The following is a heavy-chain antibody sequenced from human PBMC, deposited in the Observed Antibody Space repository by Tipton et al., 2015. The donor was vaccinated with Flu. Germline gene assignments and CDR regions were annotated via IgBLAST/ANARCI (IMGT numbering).Heavy chain of an antibody. CDR1: GFTFSSYW. V-gene: IGHV3-7*01. J-gene: IGHJ3*01. Sequence: SLRLSCAASGFTFSSYWMTWVRQAPGKGLEWVANIKQDGSEKYYVDSVKGRFTISRDNAENSLSLQMNSLRAADTAVYYCAKGMGQSWGKGTMVTVSS. CDR2: IKQDGSEK. CDR3: AKGMGQS. D-gene: IGHD1-26*01.